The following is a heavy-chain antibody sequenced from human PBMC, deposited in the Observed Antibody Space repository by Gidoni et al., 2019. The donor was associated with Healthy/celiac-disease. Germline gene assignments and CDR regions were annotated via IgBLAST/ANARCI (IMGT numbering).Heavy chain of an antibody. V-gene: IGHV4-34*01. CDR1: GGSFSGYY. CDR3: ASEGLRSRSGQDY. CDR2: INHSGST. J-gene: IGHJ4*02. D-gene: IGHD3-3*01. Sequence: QVQLQQWGAGLLKPSETLSLTCAVYGGSFSGYYWSWIRQPPGKGLEWIGEINHSGSTNYNPSLKSRVTISVDTSKNQFSLKLSSVTAADTAVYYCASEGLRSRSGQDYWGQGTLVTVSS.